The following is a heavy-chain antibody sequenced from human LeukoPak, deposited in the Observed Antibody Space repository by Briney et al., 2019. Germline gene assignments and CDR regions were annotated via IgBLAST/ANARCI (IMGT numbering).Heavy chain of an antibody. CDR2: INAGNGNT. D-gene: IGHD4-17*01. Sequence: ASVKVSCKASGYTFSSYAMHWVRQAPGQGLEWMGWINAGNGNTKYSQKFQGRVTITRDTSASTAYMELSSLRSEDTAVYYCAREIDYGDYFDYWGQGTLVTVSS. CDR3: AREIDYGDYFDY. J-gene: IGHJ4*02. CDR1: GYTFSSYA. V-gene: IGHV1-3*01.